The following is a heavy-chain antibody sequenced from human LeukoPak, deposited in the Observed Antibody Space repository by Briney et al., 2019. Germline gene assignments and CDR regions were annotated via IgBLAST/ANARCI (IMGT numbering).Heavy chain of an antibody. J-gene: IGHJ4*02. CDR3: AKIVAPYYDSSGYTIDY. V-gene: IGHV3-23*01. CDR2: ISGSGGST. D-gene: IGHD3-22*01. Sequence: SGGSLRLSCAASGFTFSSYAMSWVRQAPGKGLEWVSAISGSGGSTYYADSVEGRFTISRDNSKNTLYLQMNSLRAEDTAVYYCAKIVAPYYDSSGYTIDYWGQGTLVTVSS. CDR1: GFTFSSYA.